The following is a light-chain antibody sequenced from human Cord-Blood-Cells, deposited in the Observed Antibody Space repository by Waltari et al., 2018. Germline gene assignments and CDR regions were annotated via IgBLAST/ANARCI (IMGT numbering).Light chain of an antibody. CDR3: PPRSRPPST. Sequence: DIQMTQSPSSLSASVGDRVTITCRASQSISSYLNWYQQKPGKAPKLLIYAASSLQSGVPSRFSGSGSWTAFPLTISSLPPSSFAPSSCPPRSRPPSTFGPGTKLELK. CDR2: AAS. J-gene: IGKJ2*01. V-gene: IGKV1-39*01. CDR1: QSISSY.